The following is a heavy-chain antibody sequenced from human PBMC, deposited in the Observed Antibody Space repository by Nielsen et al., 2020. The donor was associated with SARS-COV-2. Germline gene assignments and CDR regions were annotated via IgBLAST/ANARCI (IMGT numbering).Heavy chain of an antibody. J-gene: IGHJ5*02. CDR3: AKDTSQNYYGSGSYHNWFDP. Sequence: GESLKISCAASGFTFRRHGMHWVRQAPGKGLEWVAVIWYDGSNKYYADSVKGRFTISRDNAKNSLYLQMNSLRAENTALYYCAKDTSQNYYGSGSYHNWFDPWGQGTLVTVSS. V-gene: IGHV3-33*03. CDR2: IWYDGSNK. D-gene: IGHD3-10*01. CDR1: GFTFRRHG.